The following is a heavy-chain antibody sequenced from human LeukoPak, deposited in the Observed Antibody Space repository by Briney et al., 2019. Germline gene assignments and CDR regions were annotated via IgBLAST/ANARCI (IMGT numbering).Heavy chain of an antibody. J-gene: IGHJ4*02. CDR2: ISDRDGST. V-gene: IGHV3-23*01. Sequence: PGGSLRLSCVASGFTFSSYGMSWVRQAPGKGLEWVSTISDRDGSTYYADSVKGRFSISRDNSKNTLYLQMSSPRAEDTAVYYCAKRLLVVGHHDYWGQGTLVTVSS. CDR3: AKRLLVVGHHDY. CDR1: GFTFSSYG. D-gene: IGHD3-22*01.